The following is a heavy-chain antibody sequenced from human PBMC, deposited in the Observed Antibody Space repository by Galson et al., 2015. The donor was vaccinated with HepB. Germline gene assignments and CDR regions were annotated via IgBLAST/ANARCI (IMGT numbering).Heavy chain of an antibody. CDR3: ARASVVPAAIKISVFDY. CDR2: IYYSGST. D-gene: IGHD2-2*01. CDR1: GGSISSSSYY. V-gene: IGHV4-39*07. J-gene: IGHJ4*02. Sequence: SETLSLTCTVSGGSISSSSYYWGWIRQPPGKGLEWIGSIYYSGSTNYNPSLKSRVTISVDTSKNQFSLKLSSVTAADTAVYYCARASVVPAAIKISVFDYWGQGTLVTVSS.